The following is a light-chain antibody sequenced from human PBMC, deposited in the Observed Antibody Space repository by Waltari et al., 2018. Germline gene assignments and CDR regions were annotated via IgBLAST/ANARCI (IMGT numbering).Light chain of an antibody. CDR2: RNS. V-gene: IGLV1-47*01. Sequence: QSVLTQPPSASGTPGQRVTISCSGSSSNIGSHYIYWYQHLPGAAPKLLIYRNSQRPSGVPDRFSGSKSGTSASLAISGLRSEDEADYYCATWDDSPSGHVLFGGGTKLTVL. CDR3: ATWDDSPSGHVL. CDR1: SSNIGSHY. J-gene: IGLJ2*01.